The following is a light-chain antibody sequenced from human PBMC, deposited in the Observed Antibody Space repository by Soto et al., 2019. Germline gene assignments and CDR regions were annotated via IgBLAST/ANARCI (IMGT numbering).Light chain of an antibody. CDR2: DVS. Sequence: QSVLTQPASVSGSPGQSITISCTGTSRDVGGYNYVSWYQQHPGKAPKLMIYDVSNRPSGVSNRFSGSKSGNTASLTISGLQAEDEADYYCSSYTSSSTPRYVFGTGTKLTVL. CDR3: SSYTSSSTPRYV. J-gene: IGLJ1*01. CDR1: SRDVGGYNY. V-gene: IGLV2-14*01.